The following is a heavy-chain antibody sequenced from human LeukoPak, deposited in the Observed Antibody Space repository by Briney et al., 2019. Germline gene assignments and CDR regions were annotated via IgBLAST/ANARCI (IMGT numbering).Heavy chain of an antibody. J-gene: IGHJ4*02. V-gene: IGHV3-23*01. CDR2: ISSRGDST. CDR3: ATNDLYSSSAPFDY. Sequence: GGSLRLSCAASGLIFSSHAMSWVRQTPEKGLEWVSAISSRGDSTYYADSVKGRFTISRDNSKNTLYLQMSSLRGEDTAVYYCATNDLYSSSAPFDYWGQGPLVTVSS. CDR1: GLIFSSHA. D-gene: IGHD6-13*01.